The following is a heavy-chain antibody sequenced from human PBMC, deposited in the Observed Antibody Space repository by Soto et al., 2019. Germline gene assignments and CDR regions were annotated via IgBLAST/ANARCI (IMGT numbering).Heavy chain of an antibody. D-gene: IGHD6-13*01. CDR2: ISAYNGNT. CDR1: GYTFTSYG. CDR3: ARDGEQLVRHWFEP. Sequence: ASVKVSFKASGYTFTSYGISWVRQAPGQGLEWMGWISAYNGNTNYAQKLQGRVTMTTDTSTSTAYMELRSLRSDDTAVYYCARDGEQLVRHWFEPWGQGTLVTVSS. V-gene: IGHV1-18*01. J-gene: IGHJ5*02.